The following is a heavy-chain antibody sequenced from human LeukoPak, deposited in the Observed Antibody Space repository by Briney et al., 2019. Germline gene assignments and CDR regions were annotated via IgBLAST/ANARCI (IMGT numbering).Heavy chain of an antibody. D-gene: IGHD5-24*01. CDR3: ARNTINWFDP. V-gene: IGHV1-2*02. CDR2: INPNSGGT. Sequence: GASGKVSCKASGYTFTDYYMHWVRQAPGQGLEWMGWINPNSGGTNYAQKFQGRVGMTRDTSISTAYMELSRLRSDDTAVYYCARNTINWFDPWGQGVLVTVSS. CDR1: GYTFTDYY. J-gene: IGHJ5*02.